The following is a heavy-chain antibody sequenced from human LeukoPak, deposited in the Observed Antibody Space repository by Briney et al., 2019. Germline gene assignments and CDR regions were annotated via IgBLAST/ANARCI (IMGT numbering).Heavy chain of an antibody. D-gene: IGHD2-21*02. J-gene: IGHJ4*02. Sequence: TSETMSLTCTVSGVSISSYYWSWIRQPPGKGLEWIGYIYYSGNTNYNPSLNSRVTISVDTSKNQSSLRLTSVTAADTAVYYCARATVVTRFDSWGQGTLLTVSS. CDR3: ARATVVTRFDS. CDR1: GVSISSYY. V-gene: IGHV4-59*01. CDR2: IYYSGNT.